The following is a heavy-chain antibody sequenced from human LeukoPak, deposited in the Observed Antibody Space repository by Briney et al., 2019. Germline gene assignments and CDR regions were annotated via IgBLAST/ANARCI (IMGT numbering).Heavy chain of an antibody. J-gene: IGHJ6*04. Sequence: PGGSLRLSCAASGFTFSSYEMNWVRQAPGKGLEWVSYISSTGSTIYYADSVKGRFTISRDNAKNSLYLQMNSLRAEDTAVYYCAELGITMIGGVWGKGTTVTISS. CDR3: AELGITMIGGV. CDR1: GFTFSSYE. V-gene: IGHV3-48*03. CDR2: ISSTGSTI. D-gene: IGHD3-10*02.